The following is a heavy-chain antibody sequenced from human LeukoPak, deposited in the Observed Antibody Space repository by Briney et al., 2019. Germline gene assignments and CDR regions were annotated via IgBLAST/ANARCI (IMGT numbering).Heavy chain of an antibody. Sequence: PGGSLRLSCAASRFTFSSYAMHWVRQAPGKGLEWVAVISYDGTNKFYADSVKGRFTISRDNSKNTLYLQMNSLRAEDTALYYCARGATMVRGVIISPHSLDYWGQGTLVTVSS. J-gene: IGHJ4*02. CDR3: ARGATMVRGVIISPHSLDY. V-gene: IGHV3-30*04. D-gene: IGHD3-10*01. CDR1: RFTFSSYA. CDR2: ISYDGTNK.